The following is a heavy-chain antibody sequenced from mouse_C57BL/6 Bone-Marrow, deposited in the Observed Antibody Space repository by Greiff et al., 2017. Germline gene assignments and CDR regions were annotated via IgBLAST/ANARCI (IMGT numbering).Heavy chain of an antibody. CDR1: GFSLTSYG. CDR2: IWSDGST. J-gene: IGHJ4*01. V-gene: IGHV2-6*03. CDR3: ARAPLTTVVATDAMDY. Sequence: VKLMESGPGLGAPSQSLSITCTVSGFSLTSYGVHWVRQPPGKGLEWLVVIWSDGSTTYNSALKSRLSISKDNSKSQVFLKMNSLQTDDTAMYYCARAPLTTVVATDAMDYWGQGTSVTVSS. D-gene: IGHD1-1*01.